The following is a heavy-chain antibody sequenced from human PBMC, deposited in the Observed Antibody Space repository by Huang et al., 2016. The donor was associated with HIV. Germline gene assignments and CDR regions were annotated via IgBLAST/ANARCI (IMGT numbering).Heavy chain of an antibody. CDR1: GYTFTSYD. V-gene: IGHV1-8*01. J-gene: IGHJ5*02. Sequence: QVQLVQSGAEVKKPGASVKVSCKASGYTFTSYDITWVRQATGQGLEWMGWMNPNNGNTGNAQKFKGRVTMTRNTSISTAYMELSSLRSEDTAVYYCARSSSSWSNWFDPWGQGTLVTVSS. CDR2: MNPNNGNT. D-gene: IGHD6-13*01. CDR3: ARSSSSWSNWFDP.